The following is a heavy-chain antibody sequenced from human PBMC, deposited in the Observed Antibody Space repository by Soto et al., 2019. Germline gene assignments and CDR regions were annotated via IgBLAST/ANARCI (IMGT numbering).Heavy chain of an antibody. D-gene: IGHD3-3*01. CDR2: ISGSGGST. Sequence: GGSLRLSCAASGFTFSSYAMSWVRQAPGKGLEWVSAISGSGGSTYYADSVKGRFTISRDNSKNTLYLQMNSLRAEDTAVYYCAKENRKYDFWSGYPPTGWFDPWGQGTLVTVSS. J-gene: IGHJ5*02. CDR3: AKENRKYDFWSGYPPTGWFDP. CDR1: GFTFSSYA. V-gene: IGHV3-23*01.